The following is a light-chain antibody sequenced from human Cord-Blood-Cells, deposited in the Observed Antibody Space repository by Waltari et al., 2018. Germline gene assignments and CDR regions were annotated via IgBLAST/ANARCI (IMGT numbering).Light chain of an antibody. V-gene: IGLV2-18*02. CDR1: SSDVGSYNL. Sequence: QSALTQPPSVSGSPGQSVTISCTGTSSDVGSYNLVSWYQQPPATAPKLMIYEVSNRPSGVPDRFSGSKSGNTASLTISGLQAEDEADYYGSSYTSSSTLVFGGGTKLTVL. CDR3: SSYTSSSTLV. CDR2: EVS. J-gene: IGLJ2*01.